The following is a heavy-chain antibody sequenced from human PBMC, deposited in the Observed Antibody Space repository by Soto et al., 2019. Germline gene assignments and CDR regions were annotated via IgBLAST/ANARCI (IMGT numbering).Heavy chain of an antibody. D-gene: IGHD3-22*01. CDR1: GFTFSSYS. Sequence: EVQLVESGGGLVKPGGSLRLSCAASGFTFSSYSMNWVRQAPGKVLEWVSSISSSSSYIYYADSVKGRFTISRDNAKNSLYLQMNSLRAEDTAVYYCATGEYYYDSSGYYYCWGQGTLVTVSS. CDR2: ISSSSSYI. CDR3: ATGEYYYDSSGYYYC. V-gene: IGHV3-21*01. J-gene: IGHJ4*02.